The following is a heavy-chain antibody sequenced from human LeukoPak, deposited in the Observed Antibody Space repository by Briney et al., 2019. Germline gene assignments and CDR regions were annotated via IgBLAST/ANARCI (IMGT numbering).Heavy chain of an antibody. CDR3: AKDGHYDSSGYYGVFDY. D-gene: IGHD3-22*01. J-gene: IGHJ4*02. CDR1: GFTFSSYG. CDR2: ISYDGSNK. V-gene: IGHV3-30*18. Sequence: GGSLRLSCAASGFTFSSYGMHWVRQAPGKGLERVAVISYDGSNKYYADSVKGPFTISRDNSKNTLYLQMNSLRAEDTAVYYCAKDGHYDSSGYYGVFDYWGQGTLVTVSS.